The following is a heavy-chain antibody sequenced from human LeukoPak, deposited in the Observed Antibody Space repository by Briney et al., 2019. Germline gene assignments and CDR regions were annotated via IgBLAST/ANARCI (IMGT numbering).Heavy chain of an antibody. CDR2: INHSGYT. J-gene: IGHJ4*02. D-gene: IGHD5-18*01. CDR1: GGSFIGYH. Sequence: SETLSHTCRVYGGSFIGYHYSSIRQPPAKGLEWIGEINHSGYTNYNPSLKSQVTISVDSSKNHVSLKLGSVTAADTAVYYCARALRYSYGYIYWGQGTLVTVSS. CDR3: ARALRYSYGYIY. V-gene: IGHV4-34*01.